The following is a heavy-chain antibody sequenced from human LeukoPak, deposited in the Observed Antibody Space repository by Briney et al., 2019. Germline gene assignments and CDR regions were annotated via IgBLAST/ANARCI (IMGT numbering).Heavy chain of an antibody. CDR3: ARHRKGTTVTTYDY. CDR1: SGSISSGGYY. V-gene: IGHV4-31*03. CDR2: IYYSGST. Sequence: SETLSLTCTVSSGSISSGGYYWSWIRQHPGKGLEWIGYIYYSGSTYYNPSLKSRVTISVDTSKNQFSLKLSSVTAADTAVYYCARHRKGTTVTTYDYWGQGTLVTVSS. D-gene: IGHD4-17*01. J-gene: IGHJ4*02.